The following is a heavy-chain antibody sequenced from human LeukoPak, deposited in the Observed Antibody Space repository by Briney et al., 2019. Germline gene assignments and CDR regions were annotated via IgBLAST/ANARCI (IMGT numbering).Heavy chain of an antibody. J-gene: IGHJ5*02. CDR1: GDSVSSNSAT. V-gene: IGHV6-1*01. CDR2: TYYRSKWHN. Sequence: SQTLSLTCAISGDSVSSNSATWNWIRQSPSRGLEWLGRTYYRSKWHNDYAASVKGRITTNSDTSKNQFSLEVNSVTPEDTAVYYCSRVQTQSGWFDPWGQGTLVIVSS. CDR3: SRVQTQSGWFDP. D-gene: IGHD4-23*01.